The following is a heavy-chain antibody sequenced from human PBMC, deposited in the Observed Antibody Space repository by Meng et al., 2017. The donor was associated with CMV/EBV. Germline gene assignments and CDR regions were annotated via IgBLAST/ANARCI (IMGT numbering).Heavy chain of an antibody. CDR2: INHSGST. CDR3: ARGGIAAAGPFDY. Sequence: VPAQQGGAGLLKPSETLSPHCAVYGGSFSGYYWSWIRQPPGKGLEWIGEINHSGSTNYNPSLKSRVTISVDTSKNQFSLKLSSVTAADTAVYYCARGGIAAAGPFDYWGQGTLVTVS. D-gene: IGHD6-13*01. V-gene: IGHV4-34*01. CDR1: GGSFSGYY. J-gene: IGHJ4*02.